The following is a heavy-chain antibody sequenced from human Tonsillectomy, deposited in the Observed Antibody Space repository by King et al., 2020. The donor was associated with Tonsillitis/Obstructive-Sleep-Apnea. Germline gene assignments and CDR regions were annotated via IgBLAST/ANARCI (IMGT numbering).Heavy chain of an antibody. CDR3: ARRPRDSSGYYFDY. CDR2: IYYSGST. J-gene: IGHJ4*02. V-gene: IGHV4-59*08. Sequence: QVQLQESGPGLVKPSETLSLTCPVSGGSISSYYWSWIRQPPGKGLEWIGYIYYSGSTNYNPSLKSRVTISVDTSKNQFSLKLSSVTAADTAVYYCARRPRDSSGYYFDYWGQGTLVTVSS. D-gene: IGHD3-22*01. CDR1: GGSISSYY.